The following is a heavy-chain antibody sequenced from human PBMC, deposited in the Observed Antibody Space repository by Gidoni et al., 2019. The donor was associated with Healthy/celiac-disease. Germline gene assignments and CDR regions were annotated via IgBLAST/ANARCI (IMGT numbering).Heavy chain of an antibody. CDR2: ISDDGSNK. CDR1: GFTFSSYG. V-gene: IGHV3-30*18. D-gene: IGHD3-22*01. J-gene: IGHJ4*02. Sequence: QVQLVESGGGVVQPGRSLRPSCAASGFTFSSYGMHWVRQAPGKGLEWVAVISDDGSNKYYADSVKGRFTISRDNSKNTLYLQMNSLRAEDTAVYYCAKLAFNYYDSSGYYYPNDYWGQGTLVTVSS. CDR3: AKLAFNYYDSSGYYYPNDY.